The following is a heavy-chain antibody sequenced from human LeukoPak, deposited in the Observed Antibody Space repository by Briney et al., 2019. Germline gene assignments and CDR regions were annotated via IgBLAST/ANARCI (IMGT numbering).Heavy chain of an antibody. V-gene: IGHV3-74*01. CDR2: INGDGRSS. Sequence: GGSLRLSCAASGFTFTTYWMHWVHQAPGKGLVWVSRINGDGRSSNYADSVKGRFTISRDNARNTLYLQMNSLRAEDTALYYCARTSPTSHFDFWGQGTLVTVSS. J-gene: IGHJ4*02. CDR3: ARTSPTSHFDF. CDR1: GFTFTTYW. D-gene: IGHD3-16*01.